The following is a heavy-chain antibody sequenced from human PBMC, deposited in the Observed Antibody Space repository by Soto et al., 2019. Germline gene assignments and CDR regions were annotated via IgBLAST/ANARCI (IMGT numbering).Heavy chain of an antibody. J-gene: IGHJ4*02. V-gene: IGHV3-23*01. D-gene: IGHD2-15*01. CDR2: ISGSGGST. Sequence: EVQLLESGGGLVQPGGSLRLSCAASGFTFSSYAMNWVRQAPGKGLEWVSTISGSGGSTYYADSVKGRFTISRDNSKNTLYLQMNSLRAEYTAVYYCAKATYCSGGSCYPYDFDYWGQGTLVTVSS. CDR3: AKATYCSGGSCYPYDFDY. CDR1: GFTFSSYA.